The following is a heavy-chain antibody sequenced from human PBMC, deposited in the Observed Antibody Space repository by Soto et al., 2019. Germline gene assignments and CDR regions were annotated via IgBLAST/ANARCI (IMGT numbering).Heavy chain of an antibody. J-gene: IGHJ6*02. CDR2: IFFTGAT. CDR3: ARARPDSAGSSLGRRLDV. V-gene: IGHV4-61*01. D-gene: IGHD3-10*01. Sequence: QVHLQESGPGLVKPSGTLSLICIVSGDSVTFGHHYWSWIRQPPGKGLEWIGHIFFTGATNYSPSLKSRLTMSVDSSKSQFSRNLTSVTAADSAIYYCARARPDSAGSSLGRRLDVWGQGTTVTVSS. CDR1: GDSVTFGHHY.